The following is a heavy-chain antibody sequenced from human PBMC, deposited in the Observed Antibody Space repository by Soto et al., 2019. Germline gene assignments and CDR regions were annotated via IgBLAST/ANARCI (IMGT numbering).Heavy chain of an antibody. CDR3: ARVRWLRFGAPDY. D-gene: IGHD5-12*01. CDR2: IKQDGSEK. J-gene: IGHJ4*02. V-gene: IGHV3-7*03. Sequence: GGSLRLSCAASGFTFSSYWMSWVRQAPGKGLEWVANIKQDGSEKYYVDSVKGRFTIPRDNAKNSLYPQMNSLRAEDTAVYYCARVRWLRFGAPDYWGQGTLVTVSS. CDR1: GFTFSSYW.